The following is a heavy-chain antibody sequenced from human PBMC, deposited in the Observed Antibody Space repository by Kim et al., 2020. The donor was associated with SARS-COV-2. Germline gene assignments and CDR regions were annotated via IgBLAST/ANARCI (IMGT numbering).Heavy chain of an antibody. V-gene: IGHV1-69*13. J-gene: IGHJ6*02. CDR1: GGTFSSYA. D-gene: IGHD1-26*01. CDR2: IIPIFGTA. Sequence: SVKVSCKASGGTFSSYAISWVRQAPGQGLEWMGGIIPIFGTANYAQKFQGRVTITADESTSTAYMELSSLRSEDTAVYYCARDLGSGSYPPAPYYYYGMDVWGQGTTVTVSS. CDR3: ARDLGSGSYPPAPYYYYGMDV.